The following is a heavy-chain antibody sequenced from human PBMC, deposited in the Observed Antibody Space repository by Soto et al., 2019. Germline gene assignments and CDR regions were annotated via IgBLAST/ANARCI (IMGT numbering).Heavy chain of an antibody. CDR2: ISGSGGST. Sequence: EVQLLESGGGLVQPGGSLRLSCAASGFTFSSYAMSWVRQAPGKGLEWVSAISGSGGSTYYADSVKGRFTISRDNSKNPLYLQMNSLRAEDTDVYYCAKQGNDGVKYYYYYYCMDVWGKGTTVTVSS. D-gene: IGHD1-1*01. J-gene: IGHJ6*03. CDR1: GFTFSSYA. V-gene: IGHV3-23*01. CDR3: AKQGNDGVKYYYYYYCMDV.